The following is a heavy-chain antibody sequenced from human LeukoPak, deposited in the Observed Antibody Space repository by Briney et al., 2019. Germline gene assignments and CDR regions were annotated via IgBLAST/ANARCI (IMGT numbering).Heavy chain of an antibody. V-gene: IGHV4-34*01. Sequence: SETLSLTCTVSGGSISSYYWSWIRQPPGKGLEWIGEINHSGSTNYNPSLKSRVTISVDTSKNQFSLKLSSVTAADTAVYYCARGQHSDYYGMDVWGQGTTVTVSS. CDR3: ARGQHSDYYGMDV. D-gene: IGHD5-18*01. J-gene: IGHJ6*02. CDR2: INHSGST. CDR1: GGSISSYY.